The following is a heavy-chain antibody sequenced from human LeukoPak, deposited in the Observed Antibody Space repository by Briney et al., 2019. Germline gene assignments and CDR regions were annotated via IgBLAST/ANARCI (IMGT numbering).Heavy chain of an antibody. J-gene: IGHJ5*02. Sequence: ASVKVSCKASGGTFSSYDISWVRQAPGQGLEWMGGIMPMLGKANYAQKFQGRVTTTADKATSTAYMELSSLRSEDTAVYYCAGGGGSYQYNWFDPWGQGTLVTVSS. CDR3: AGGGGSYQYNWFDP. CDR1: GGTFSSYD. D-gene: IGHD1-26*01. CDR2: IMPMLGKA. V-gene: IGHV1-69*10.